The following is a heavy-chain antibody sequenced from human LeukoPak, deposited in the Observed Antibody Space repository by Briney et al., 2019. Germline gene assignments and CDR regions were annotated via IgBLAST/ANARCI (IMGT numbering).Heavy chain of an antibody. D-gene: IGHD3-10*01. CDR2: ISWNSGSI. J-gene: IGHJ6*03. V-gene: IGHV3-9*01. CDR1: GFTFDDYA. CDR3: ASSWFGPYYYYYMDV. Sequence: GRSLRLSCAASGFTFDDYAMHWVRQAPGKGLEWVSGISWNSGSIGYADSVKGRFTISRDNSKNTLYLQMNSLRAEDTAVYYCASSWFGPYYYYYMDVWGKGTTVTISS.